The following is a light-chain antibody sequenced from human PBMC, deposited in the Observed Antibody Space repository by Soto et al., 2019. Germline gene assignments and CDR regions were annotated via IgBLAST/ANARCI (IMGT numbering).Light chain of an antibody. CDR2: GAS. CDR1: QGIGNT. Sequence: EIVITQSPATLSVSPGEGATLSCRASQGIGNTLAWYQQKPGQAPRLLIYGASSRATGIPARFSGSASGTDFTLTISRLEPEDFAVYFCQQYSDLPMTFGQGTKVDIK. CDR3: QQYSDLPMT. J-gene: IGKJ1*01. V-gene: IGKV3D-15*02.